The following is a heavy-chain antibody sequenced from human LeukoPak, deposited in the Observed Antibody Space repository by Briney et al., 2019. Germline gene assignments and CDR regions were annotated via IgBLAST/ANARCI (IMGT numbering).Heavy chain of an antibody. CDR1: GGTISNYY. D-gene: IGHD1-26*01. Sequence: SETLSLTCTVSGGTISNYYWSWLRQPPGKGLEWIGYIYYSGSTNYNPSLQSLVTISVDMYKNHFSLKLSSVTAADTAVDYCAMSGSYYELFFDYWGQGTLVTVSS. CDR2: IYYSGST. J-gene: IGHJ4*02. V-gene: IGHV4-59*01. CDR3: AMSGSYYELFFDY.